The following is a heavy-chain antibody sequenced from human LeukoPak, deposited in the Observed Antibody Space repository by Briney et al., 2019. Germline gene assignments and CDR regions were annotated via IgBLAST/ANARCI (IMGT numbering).Heavy chain of an antibody. CDR3: AREDEDAFDI. Sequence: GESLRLSCAASGFTFSSYEMNWVRQAPGKGLEWVSYISSSGSLIFYADSVRGRFTISRDNARNSLYLQMNSLRAEDTAVYYCAREDEDAFDIWGQGTMVTVSS. CDR1: GFTFSSYE. CDR2: ISSSGSLI. V-gene: IGHV3-48*03. J-gene: IGHJ3*02.